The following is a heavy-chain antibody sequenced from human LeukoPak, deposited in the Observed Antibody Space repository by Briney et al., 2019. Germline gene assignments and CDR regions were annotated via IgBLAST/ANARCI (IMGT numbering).Heavy chain of an antibody. CDR1: GGTFSSYA. CDR2: MNPNSGDT. Sequence: SVKVSCKASGGTFSSYAISWVRQAPGQGLEWMGWMNPNSGDTAYAQKFQGRITMTRSTSISTAYMDLSSLRSEDTAVYYCARGLGSYDSSELTWPMISFWGQGTVVTVSS. V-gene: IGHV1-8*02. CDR3: ARGLGSYDSSELTWPMISF. J-gene: IGHJ4*02. D-gene: IGHD3-22*01.